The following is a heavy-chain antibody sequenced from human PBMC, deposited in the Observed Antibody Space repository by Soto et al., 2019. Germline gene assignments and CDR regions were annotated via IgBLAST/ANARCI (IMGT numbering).Heavy chain of an antibody. Sequence: GGSLRLSCAASGFTFSSYWMSWVRQAPGKGLEWVANIKQDGNEKYYVDSVNGRFTISRDNAKNSLYLQMNSLRAEDTAVYYCARAVRNYDFWSGYYLTPKYYYYYYYMDVWGKGTTVTVSS. D-gene: IGHD3-3*01. J-gene: IGHJ6*03. CDR1: GFTFSSYW. CDR3: ARAVRNYDFWSGYYLTPKYYYYYYYMDV. CDR2: IKQDGNEK. V-gene: IGHV3-7*01.